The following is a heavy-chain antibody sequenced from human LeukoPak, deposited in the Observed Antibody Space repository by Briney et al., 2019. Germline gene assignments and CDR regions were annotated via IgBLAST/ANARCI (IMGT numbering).Heavy chain of an antibody. J-gene: IGHJ4*02. V-gene: IGHV1-8*03. CDR1: GYTFTSYD. Sequence: ASVKVSCKASGYTFTSYDINWVRQATGQGLEWMGWMNPNSGNTGYAQKFQGRVTITRNTSISTAYMELSSLRSEDTAVYYCARSITMVRGVKAIGYWGQGTLVTVSS. D-gene: IGHD3-10*01. CDR2: MNPNSGNT. CDR3: ARSITMVRGVKAIGY.